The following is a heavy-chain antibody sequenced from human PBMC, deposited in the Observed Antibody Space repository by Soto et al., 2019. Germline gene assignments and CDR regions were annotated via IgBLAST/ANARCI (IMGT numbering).Heavy chain of an antibody. CDR3: ARGRYSPDYYGMDV. Sequence: TLSLTCTVSGGSISSGGYYWSWIRQHPGKGLEWIGYIYYSGSTYYNPSLKSRVTISVDTSKNQFSLKLSSVTAADTAVYYCARGRYSPDYYGMDVWGQGTTVTSP. J-gene: IGHJ6*02. CDR2: IYYSGST. CDR1: GGSISSGGYY. D-gene: IGHD1-26*01. V-gene: IGHV4-31*03.